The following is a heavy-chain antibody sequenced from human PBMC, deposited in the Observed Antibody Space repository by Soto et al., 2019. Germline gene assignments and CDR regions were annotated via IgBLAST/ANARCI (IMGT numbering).Heavy chain of an antibody. J-gene: IGHJ4*02. CDR3: ARSYPWDYDILTGYYRGWYDY. V-gene: IGHV3-48*03. D-gene: IGHD3-9*01. CDR2: ISSSGSTI. Sequence: GGSLRLSCAASGFTFSSYEMNWVRQAPGKGLEWVSYISSSGSTIYYADSVKGRFTISRDNAKNSLYLQMNSLRAEETAVYYCARSYPWDYDILTGYYRGWYDYWGQGTLVTVSS. CDR1: GFTFSSYE.